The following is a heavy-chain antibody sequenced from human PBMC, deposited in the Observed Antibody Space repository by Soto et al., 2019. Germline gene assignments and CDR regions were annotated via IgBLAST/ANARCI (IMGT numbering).Heavy chain of an antibody. CDR3: AKEAGDH. J-gene: IGHJ4*02. D-gene: IGHD3-10*01. Sequence: QMQLVQPGAEVKERGSSVKISCKTSGGTFNTDALTWVRQAPGQGLEWIGGIIPIFGIKNVAQRFQGRVTINADESLTTAYMEMTSLRSDDTAVYYCAKEAGDHWGQGTLVTVSS. V-gene: IGHV1-69*01. CDR2: IIPIFGIK. CDR1: GGTFNTDA.